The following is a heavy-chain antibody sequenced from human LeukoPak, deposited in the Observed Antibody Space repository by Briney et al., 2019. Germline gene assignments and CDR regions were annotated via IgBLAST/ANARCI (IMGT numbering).Heavy chain of an antibody. D-gene: IGHD6-19*01. J-gene: IGHJ4*02. CDR3: ARGGIQVSGIDEFDY. V-gene: IGHV3-13*01. Sequence: GGSLRLSCAASGFTFIDYDMHWVRQVIGKGLECISAIGIRGDTHYSGSVKGRFTISRENAESSLYLQMNSLRAEDTAVYYCARGGIQVSGIDEFDYWGQGTLVTVSS. CDR2: IGIRGDT. CDR1: GFTFIDYD.